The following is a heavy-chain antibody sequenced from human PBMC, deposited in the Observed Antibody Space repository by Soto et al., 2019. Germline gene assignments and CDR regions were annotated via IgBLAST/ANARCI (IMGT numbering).Heavy chain of an antibody. Sequence: EVQLVESGGGLVQPGRSLRLSCAASGFTFDDYAMHWVRQVPGKGLEWVSGISWNSGSIGYADSVKGRFTISRDNAKNSLYLQMNSLRAEDTALYYCAKDRLWAVGATYGMDVWGQGTTVTVSS. V-gene: IGHV3-9*01. CDR1: GFTFDDYA. CDR2: ISWNSGSI. CDR3: AKDRLWAVGATYGMDV. J-gene: IGHJ6*02. D-gene: IGHD1-26*01.